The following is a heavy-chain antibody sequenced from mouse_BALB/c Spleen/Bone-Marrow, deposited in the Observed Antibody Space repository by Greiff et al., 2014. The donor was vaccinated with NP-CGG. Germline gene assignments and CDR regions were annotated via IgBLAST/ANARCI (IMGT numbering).Heavy chain of an antibody. D-gene: IGHD2-5*01. V-gene: IGHV7-3*02. CDR1: GFTFTDYY. Sequence: EVHLVESGGGLVQPGGSLRLSCAISGFTFTDYYMSWVRQPPGKALEWLGFIRNKANGYTTEYSTSVKGRFTITRDNSQSILYLQMNTLIAEDSATYYCARDSASNYYWYFDVWGAGTTVTVSS. CDR2: IRNKANGYTT. J-gene: IGHJ1*01. CDR3: ARDSASNYYWYFDV.